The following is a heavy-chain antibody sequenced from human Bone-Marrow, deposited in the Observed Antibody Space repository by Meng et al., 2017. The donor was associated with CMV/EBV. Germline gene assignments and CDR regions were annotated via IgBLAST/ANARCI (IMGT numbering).Heavy chain of an antibody. V-gene: IGHV4-59*01. CDR1: GGSISSYY. D-gene: IGHD4-11*01. J-gene: IGHJ6*02. Sequence: ETLSLTCTVSGGSISSYYWSWIRQPPGKGLEWIGYIYYSGSTNYNPSLKSRVTISVDTSKNQFSLKLSSVTAADTAVYYCAREKVNYGMDVWGQGTTVTVSS. CDR2: IYYSGST. CDR3: AREKVNYGMDV.